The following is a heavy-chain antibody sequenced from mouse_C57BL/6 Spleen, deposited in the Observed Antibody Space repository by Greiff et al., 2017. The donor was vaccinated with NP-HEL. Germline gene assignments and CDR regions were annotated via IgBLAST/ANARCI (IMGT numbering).Heavy chain of an antibody. V-gene: IGHV1-54*01. CDR1: GYAFTNYL. CDR3: ARDSNYVPFDY. J-gene: IGHJ2*01. Sequence: VQLQQSGAELVRPGTSVKVSCKASGYAFTNYLIEWVKQRPGQGLEWIGVINPGSGGTNYNEKFKGKATLTADKSSSTAYMQLSSLTSEDSAVYFCARDSNYVPFDYWGQGTTLTVSS. CDR2: INPGSGGT. D-gene: IGHD2-5*01.